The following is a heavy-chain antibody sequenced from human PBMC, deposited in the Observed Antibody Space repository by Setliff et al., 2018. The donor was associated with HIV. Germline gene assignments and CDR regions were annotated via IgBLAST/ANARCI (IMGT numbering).Heavy chain of an antibody. J-gene: IGHJ6*03. CDR1: GGSISSGDYY. CDR3: ARTVRREFRTNVGDHYYFYMDV. Sequence: PSETLSLTCTVSGGSISSGDYYWTWIRQPAGKGLQWIGRIHTSGNTNYNPSLKSRVTISVDTSKSQFSLKVTSVTAADTAVYYCARTVRREFRTNVGDHYYFYMDVWGKGTTVTVSS. D-gene: IGHD3-3*01. V-gene: IGHV4-61*02. CDR2: IHTSGNT.